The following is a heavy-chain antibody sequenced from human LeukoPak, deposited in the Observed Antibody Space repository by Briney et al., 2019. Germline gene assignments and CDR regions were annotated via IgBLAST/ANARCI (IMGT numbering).Heavy chain of an antibody. D-gene: IGHD6-13*01. CDR1: VYTFTIYG. V-gene: IGHV1-18*01. J-gene: IGHJ6*03. Sequence: GASVTVSFTSSVYTFTIYGISWVRQARAQGPEGMGWISVYNGNTNYEQKLQGRVTMTTDTSTSTAYRELRSLRSDDTAVYYCAREGAAAGTSYYYYMDVWGKGATVTVSS. CDR2: ISVYNGNT. CDR3: AREGAAAGTSYYYYMDV.